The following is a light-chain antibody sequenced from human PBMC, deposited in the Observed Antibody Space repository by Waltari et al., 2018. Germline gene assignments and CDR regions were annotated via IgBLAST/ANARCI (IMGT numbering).Light chain of an antibody. V-gene: IGKV3-20*01. CDR3: QHYGSSPPVT. J-gene: IGKJ2*01. Sequence: EIVFTQSPGTLSLSPGARATRSCRVSQSVSSSYISWYQQKPGQAPRLLIYAASSRATGIPDRFRGSGSGTDFTLTISRLEPGDFAVYYCQHYGSSPPVTFGQGTKLEI. CDR1: QSVSSSY. CDR2: AAS.